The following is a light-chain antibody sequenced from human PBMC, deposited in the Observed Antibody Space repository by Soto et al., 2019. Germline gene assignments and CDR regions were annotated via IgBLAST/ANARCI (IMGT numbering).Light chain of an antibody. J-gene: IGKJ3*01. CDR2: GAS. CDR3: QQYSSSLFT. V-gene: IGKV3-20*01. CDR1: ESVNSNY. Sequence: EIVLTQSPGTLSLSPGERATVSCRASESVNSNYLAWYQQRSGQAPRLLIYGASSRATGIPDRFTGSGSGTDFTLTISSLELEDFAVYYCQQYSSSLFTLGPGTKVEI.